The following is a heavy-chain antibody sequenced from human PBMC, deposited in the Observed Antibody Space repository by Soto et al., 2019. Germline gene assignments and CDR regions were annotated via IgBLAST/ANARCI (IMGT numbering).Heavy chain of an antibody. CDR3: ARDPRSAYYHDH. Sequence: SVKVSCKASGYIFSANYIHWVRQAPGQGLEWLGWINPHSGATNYAQKFLGRVTMSADTSKNQFSLKLTSVTAADTAVYYCARDPRSAYYHDHWGQGTLVTVSS. V-gene: IGHV1-2*02. D-gene: IGHD3-3*01. CDR1: GYIFSANY. CDR2: INPHSGAT. J-gene: IGHJ4*02.